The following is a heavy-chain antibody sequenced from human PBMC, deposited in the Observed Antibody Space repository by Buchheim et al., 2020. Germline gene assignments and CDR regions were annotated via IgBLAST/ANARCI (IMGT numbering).Heavy chain of an antibody. V-gene: IGHV1-46*01. CDR2: INPSGGST. J-gene: IGHJ5*02. CDR1: GYTFTSYY. D-gene: IGHD3-10*01. Sequence: QVQLVQSGAEVKKPGASVKVSCKASGYTFTSYYMHWVRQAPGQGLEWMGIINPSGGSTSYAQKFQGRVTMTRDTYTSTGYMELSSLRSEDTAVYYCARSSYYYGSGSFQDWFDPWGQGTL. CDR3: ARSSYYYGSGSFQDWFDP.